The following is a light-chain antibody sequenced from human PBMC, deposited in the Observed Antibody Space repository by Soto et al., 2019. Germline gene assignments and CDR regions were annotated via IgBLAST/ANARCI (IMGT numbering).Light chain of an antibody. CDR1: RSDIGGYNF. V-gene: IGLV2-14*01. CDR3: NSYRTVSTYV. Sequence: QYALTQPASVSGSPGQSITIACTGTRSDIGGYNFVSWYQQHPGKAPKLLIYDVGNRPSGVSNRFSGSKSGNTASLTISGLQAEDEAHYYCNSYRTVSTYVFGTGTKLTVL. J-gene: IGLJ1*01. CDR2: DVG.